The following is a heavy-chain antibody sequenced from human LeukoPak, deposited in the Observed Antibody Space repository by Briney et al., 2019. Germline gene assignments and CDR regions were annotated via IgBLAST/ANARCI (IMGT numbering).Heavy chain of an antibody. D-gene: IGHD4-17*01. CDR1: GFTFGNYG. V-gene: IGHV3-20*03. CDR3: ARAQTYGDSRLLLDY. Sequence: GGSLRLSYAATGFTFGNYGMSWVRQAPGRGLEWVSGINWNGGSTGYADSVEGRFTISRDNAKNSQYLQMNSLSVEDTALYYCARAQTYGDSRLLLDYWGQGTLVTVSS. CDR2: INWNGGST. J-gene: IGHJ4*02.